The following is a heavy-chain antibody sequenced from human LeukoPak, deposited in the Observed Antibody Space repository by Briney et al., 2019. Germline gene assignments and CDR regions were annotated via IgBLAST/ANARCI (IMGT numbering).Heavy chain of an antibody. D-gene: IGHD6-6*01. CDR1: GGSFSGYY. Sequence: PSETLSLTCAAYGGSFSGYYWSWIRQPPGKGLEWIGEINHSGSTNYNPSLKSRVTISVDTSKNQFSLKLSSVTAADTAVYYCASVRGPFSSSSHYYYYYGMDVWGQGTTVTVSS. CDR3: ASVRGPFSSSSHYYYYYGMDV. CDR2: INHSGST. V-gene: IGHV4-34*01. J-gene: IGHJ6*02.